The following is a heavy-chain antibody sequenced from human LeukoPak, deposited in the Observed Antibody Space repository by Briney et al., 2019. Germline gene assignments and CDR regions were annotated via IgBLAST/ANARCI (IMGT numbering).Heavy chain of an antibody. D-gene: IGHD2-2*01. CDR3: ARANLLYCSSSTCLFDY. Sequence: ASVKVSCKASGYTFTDYYMHWVRQAPGQGFGWMGWINPDDGDTNYAQKFQGKVTMTRDTSISTAHMEVSRLRSDDTAVYYCARANLLYCSSSTCLFDYWGQGTPVTVSS. CDR1: GYTFTDYY. V-gene: IGHV1-2*02. CDR2: INPDDGDT. J-gene: IGHJ4*02.